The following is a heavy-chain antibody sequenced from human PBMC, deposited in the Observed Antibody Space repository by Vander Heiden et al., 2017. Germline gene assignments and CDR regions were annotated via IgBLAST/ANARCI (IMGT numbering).Heavy chain of an antibody. CDR3: AKENYDFWSGYYFNAFDI. CDR2: ISVSGGST. V-gene: IGHV3-23*01. J-gene: IGHJ3*02. D-gene: IGHD3-3*01. CDR1: GFTFSSYA. Sequence: EVQLLESGGGLVQPGGSLRLSCAASGFTFSSYAMSWVRQAAGKGLGWVSAISVSGGSTYYADSVKGRFTISRDNSKNTLYLQMNSLRAEDTAVYYCAKENYDFWSGYYFNAFDIWGQGTMVSVSS.